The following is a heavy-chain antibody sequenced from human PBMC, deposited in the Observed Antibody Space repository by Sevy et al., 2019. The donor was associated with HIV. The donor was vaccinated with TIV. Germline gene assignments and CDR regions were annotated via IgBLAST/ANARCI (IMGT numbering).Heavy chain of an antibody. J-gene: IGHJ6*03. CDR3: AKEGGGYYDFWSGYYPHLTPYMDV. Sequence: GGCLRLSCAASGFTFSSYAMSWVRQAPGKGLEWVSAISGSGGSTYYADSVKGRFTISRDNSKNTLYLQMNSLRAEDTAVYYCAKEGGGYYDFWSGYYPHLTPYMDVWGKGTTVTVSS. CDR2: ISGSGGST. V-gene: IGHV3-23*01. CDR1: GFTFSSYA. D-gene: IGHD3-3*01.